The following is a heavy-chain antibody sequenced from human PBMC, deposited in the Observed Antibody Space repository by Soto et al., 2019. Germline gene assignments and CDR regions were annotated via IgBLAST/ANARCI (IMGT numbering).Heavy chain of an antibody. J-gene: IGHJ4*02. CDR2: IYYSGST. Sequence: QVQLQESGPGLVKPSQTLSLTCTVSGGSISSGDYYWSWIRQPPGKGLEWIGYIYYSGSTYYNPSLKSRVTISVDTSKNQFSLKLSSVTAADTAVYYCARVNYYYDSSGYYRKYYFDYWGQGTLVTVSS. D-gene: IGHD3-22*01. CDR3: ARVNYYYDSSGYYRKYYFDY. CDR1: GGSISSGDYY. V-gene: IGHV4-30-4*01.